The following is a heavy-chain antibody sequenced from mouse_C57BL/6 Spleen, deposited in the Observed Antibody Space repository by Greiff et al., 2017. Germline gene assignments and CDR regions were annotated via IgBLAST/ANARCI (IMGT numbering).Heavy chain of an antibody. CDR3: ARRVNYDGYYGDYFDY. J-gene: IGHJ2*01. CDR1: GYTFTDYN. CDR2: INPNNGGT. Sequence: EVQLQESGPELVKPGASVKMSCKASGYTFTDYNMHWVKQSHGKSLEWIGYINPNNGGTSYNQKFKGKATLTVNKSSSTAYMELRSLTSEDSAVYYCARRVNYDGYYGDYFDYWGQGTTLTVSS. V-gene: IGHV1-22*01. D-gene: IGHD2-3*01.